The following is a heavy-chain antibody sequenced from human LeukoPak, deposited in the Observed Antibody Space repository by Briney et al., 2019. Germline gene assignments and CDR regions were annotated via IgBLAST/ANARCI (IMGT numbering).Heavy chain of an antibody. CDR3: ARASSSWYTYGFDP. CDR2: INPNSGDT. Sequence: ASVKVSCKASGDTLTDYYMHWLRQAPGQGLEWMGWINPNSGDTNYAQKFQGRVTMTRDTSISTAYIELSRLRSDDTAVYYCARASSSWYTYGFDPWGQGTLVTVSS. J-gene: IGHJ5*02. D-gene: IGHD6-13*01. CDR1: GDTLTDYY. V-gene: IGHV1-2*02.